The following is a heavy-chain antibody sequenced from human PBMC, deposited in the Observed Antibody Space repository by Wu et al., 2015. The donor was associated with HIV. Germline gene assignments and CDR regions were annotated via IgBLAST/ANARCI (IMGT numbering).Heavy chain of an antibody. CDR1: GDTFSTST. J-gene: IGHJ4*02. D-gene: IGHD2-8*01. Sequence: QVHLVQSGAEVKKPRSSVKVSCKASGDTFSTSTFTWARQTPGQGLQWMGGIIPIFAKAHYARRLQGKVTITADESTNTVYMELSSLRSDDTAVYYCAKVSPEAYCTYGLCFLDFWGQGTLVTVSS. CDR2: IIPIFAKA. CDR3: AKVSPEAYCTYGLCFLDF. V-gene: IGHV1-69*12.